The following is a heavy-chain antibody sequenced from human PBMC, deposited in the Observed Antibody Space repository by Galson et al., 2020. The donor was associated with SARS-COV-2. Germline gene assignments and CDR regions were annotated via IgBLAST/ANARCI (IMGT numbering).Heavy chain of an antibody. V-gene: IGHV3-15*01. D-gene: IGHD3-10*01. CDR2: IKANTDGGTA. CDR1: GFTFTNAW. Sequence: GESLKISCVASGFTFTNAWMRLARQAPGKGLEWVGRIKANTDGGTADFAASVEGRFRMSREDTKNMVFLQMNNLKPEDTAVYYCSTGRLMVRGVIVDYWGQGSLVTVSS. J-gene: IGHJ4*02. CDR3: STGRLMVRGVIVDY.